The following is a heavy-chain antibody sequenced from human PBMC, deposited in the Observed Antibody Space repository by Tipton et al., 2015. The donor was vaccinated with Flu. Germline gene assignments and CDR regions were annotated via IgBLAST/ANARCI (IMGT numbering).Heavy chain of an antibody. CDR2: ISSSGSTI. CDR1: GFTFSRYE. J-gene: IGHJ4*02. D-gene: IGHD7-27*01. CDR3: ATLTGDDY. V-gene: IGHV3-48*03. Sequence: GSLRLSCAASGFTFSRYEMNWVRQAPGKGLEWLSYISSSGSTISYADSVRGRFTVSRDNAKNSLYLQLNSLRAEDTAVYYCATLTGDDYWGQGDLVTVSS.